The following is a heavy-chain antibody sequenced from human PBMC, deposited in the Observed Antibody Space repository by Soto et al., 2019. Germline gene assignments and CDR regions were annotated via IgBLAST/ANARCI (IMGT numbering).Heavy chain of an antibody. Sequence: ESGPTLVNPTQTLTLTCTFSGFSLNTSGVCVSWIRQPPGKALEWLALIDWGDNEYYSTSLKTRLAISKDTSKNQVVLTMTNMDPMDTATYYCAQNSRGTMGHFEYWGQGTLVTVSS. CDR2: IDWGDNE. CDR3: AQNSRGTMGHFEY. CDR1: GFSLNTSGVC. V-gene: IGHV2-70*01. D-gene: IGHD3-16*01. J-gene: IGHJ4*02.